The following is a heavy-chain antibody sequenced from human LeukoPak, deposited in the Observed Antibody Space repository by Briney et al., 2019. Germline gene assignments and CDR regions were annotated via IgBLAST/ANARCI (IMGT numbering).Heavy chain of an antibody. J-gene: IGHJ4*02. CDR1: GYTFTGYY. CDR2: INPNSGGT. V-gene: IGHV1-2*02. CDR3: ARTLPIAAAGTLDY. Sequence: ASVKVSCKASGYTFTGYYMHWVRQAPGQGLEWMGWINPNSGGTNYARKFQGRVTMTRDTSISTAYMELSRLRSDDTAVYYCARTLPIAAAGTLDYWGQGTLVTVSS. D-gene: IGHD6-13*01.